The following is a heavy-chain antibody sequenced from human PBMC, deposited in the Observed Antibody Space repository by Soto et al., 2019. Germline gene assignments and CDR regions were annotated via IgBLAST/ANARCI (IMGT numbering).Heavy chain of an antibody. CDR3: AKEATFDY. CDR1: GFTFSSYG. V-gene: IGHV3-30*18. CDR2: ISYDGSNK. J-gene: IGHJ4*02. Sequence: QVQLVESGGGVVQPGRSLRLSCAASGFTFSSYGMHWVRQAPGKGLEWVAVISYDGSNKYYADSVKGRFTISRDNSKNTLYLQMNSQRAEDTAVYYCAKEATFDYWRQGTLVTVSS.